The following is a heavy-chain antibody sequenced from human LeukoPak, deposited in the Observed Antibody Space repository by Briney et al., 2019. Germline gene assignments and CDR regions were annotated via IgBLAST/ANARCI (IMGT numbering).Heavy chain of an antibody. CDR3: ARGSRRYYDSSSFPGPFDY. D-gene: IGHD3-22*01. CDR2: IYQSGSS. CDR1: GGSIGSRNW. V-gene: IGHV4-4*02. Sequence: SETLSLTCAVSGGSIGSRNWWSWVRQPPGKGLQWIGEIYQSGSSIYNPSLRSRVTMSVDKSKDQLSLKLSSVTAADTAVYYCARGSRRYYDSSSFPGPFDYWGQGTLVTVSS. J-gene: IGHJ4*02.